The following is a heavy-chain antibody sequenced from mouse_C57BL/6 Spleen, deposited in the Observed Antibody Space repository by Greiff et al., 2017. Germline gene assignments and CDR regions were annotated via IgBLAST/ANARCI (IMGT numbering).Heavy chain of an antibody. D-gene: IGHD1-1*01. CDR2: ISYDGSN. CDR3: GSLITTVVEAMDY. Sequence: VQLQQSGPGLVKPSQSLSLTCSVTGYSITSGYYWNWIRQFPGNKLEWMCYISYDGSNNYNPSLKNRISITRDTSKNQFFLKLNSVTTEDTATYYCGSLITTVVEAMDYWGQGTSVTVSS. CDR1: GYSITSGYY. V-gene: IGHV3-6*01. J-gene: IGHJ4*01.